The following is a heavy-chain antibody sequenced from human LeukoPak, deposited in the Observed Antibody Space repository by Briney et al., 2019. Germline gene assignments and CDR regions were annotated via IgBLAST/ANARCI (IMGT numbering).Heavy chain of an antibody. CDR3: ARARPGSSGWKNWFDP. Sequence: PGGSLRLSCAASGFTFSSYSMNWVRQAPGKGLEWVPSISSSSSYIYYADSVKGRFTISRDNAKNSLYLQMNSLRAEDTAVYYCARARPGSSGWKNWFDPWGQGTLVTVSS. CDR2: ISSSSSYI. CDR1: GFTFSSYS. V-gene: IGHV3-21*01. J-gene: IGHJ5*02. D-gene: IGHD6-19*01.